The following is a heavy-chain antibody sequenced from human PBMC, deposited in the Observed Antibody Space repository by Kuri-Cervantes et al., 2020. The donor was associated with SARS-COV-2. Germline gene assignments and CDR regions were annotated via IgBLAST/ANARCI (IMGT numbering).Heavy chain of an antibody. V-gene: IGHV1-3*04. Sequence: ASVKVSCKASGYTFSNHAIHWVRQAPGQGLEWMGWINTATGNTHYSQKFQGRVTITRDTAASTEFMELSSLRSEDTAVYYCAREVGYCDSGRCYGLDAFDIWGQGTMVTVSS. CDR3: AREVGYCDSGRCYGLDAFDI. CDR1: GYTFSNHA. CDR2: INTATGNT. D-gene: IGHD2-2*01. J-gene: IGHJ3*02.